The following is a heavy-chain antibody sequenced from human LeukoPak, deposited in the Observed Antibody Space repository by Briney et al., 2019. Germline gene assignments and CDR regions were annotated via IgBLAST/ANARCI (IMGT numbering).Heavy chain of an antibody. J-gene: IGHJ1*01. D-gene: IGHD5-18*01. Sequence: SETLSLTCTVSGGSISSYYWSWIRQPPGKGLEWIGYIYYSGSTNYNPSLKSRVTISVDTLNNHFSLKLSSVTAADTAVYYCARATTGYSYGFKHWGQGNLVTVAS. CDR1: GGSISSYY. CDR2: IYYSGST. V-gene: IGHV4-59*01. CDR3: ARATTGYSYGFKH.